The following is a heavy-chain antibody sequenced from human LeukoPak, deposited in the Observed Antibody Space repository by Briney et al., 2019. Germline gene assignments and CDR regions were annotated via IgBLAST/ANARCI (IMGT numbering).Heavy chain of an antibody. CDR2: ISWNSGSI. V-gene: IGHV3-9*01. CDR3: AKGYSSGRGAFDY. CDR1: GFTFDDYA. J-gene: IGHJ4*02. Sequence: PGGSLRLSCAASGFTFDDYAMHWVRQAPGKGLEWVSGISWNSGSIGYADSVKGRFTISRDNAKNSLYLQMNSLRAEDTALYYCAKGYSSGRGAFDYWGQGTLVTVSS. D-gene: IGHD6-19*01.